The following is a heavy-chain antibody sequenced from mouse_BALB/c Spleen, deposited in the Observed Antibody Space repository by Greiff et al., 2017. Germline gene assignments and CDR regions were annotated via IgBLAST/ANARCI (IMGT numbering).Heavy chain of an antibody. CDR1: GFTFSSYT. J-gene: IGHJ2*01. D-gene: IGHD4-1*01. Sequence: EVKLMESGGGLVQPGGSLKLSCAASGFTFSSYTMSWVRQTPEKRLEWVAYISNGGGSTYYPDTVKGRLPISRDNAKNTLYLQMSRLKSEDTAMYYCARENWYYFDYWGQGTTLTVSS. CDR3: ARENWYYFDY. V-gene: IGHV5-12-2*01. CDR2: ISNGGGST.